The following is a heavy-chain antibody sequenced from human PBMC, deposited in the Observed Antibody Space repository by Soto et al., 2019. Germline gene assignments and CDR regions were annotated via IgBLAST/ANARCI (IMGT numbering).Heavy chain of an antibody. V-gene: IGHV3-73*02. D-gene: IGHD1-26*01. Sequence: DVQLVESGGGLVQPGGSLQLSCAASGFIFSDSAIHWVRQAPGKGLEWVGRVRSKSNSYATAYAASLQGRFIISRYDPENTAYLQLNSLKTEDTAVYYCTRHRGAIDYWGQGTLVTVSS. J-gene: IGHJ4*02. CDR2: VRSKSNSYAT. CDR3: TRHRGAIDY. CDR1: GFIFSDSA.